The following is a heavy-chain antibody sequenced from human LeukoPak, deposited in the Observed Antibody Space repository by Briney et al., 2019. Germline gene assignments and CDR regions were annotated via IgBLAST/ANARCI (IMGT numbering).Heavy chain of an antibody. CDR2: IKPDGSEE. V-gene: IGHV3-7*01. CDR1: AFXFSSYW. Sequence: GGSLRLSCAASAFXFSSYWMTWVRQAPGRGLEWVANIKPDGSEEQYVDSVKGRFTISRDNAKNSLYLQMNSLRAEDTAVYYCARDTAYWGQGTLVTVSS. J-gene: IGHJ4*02. CDR3: ARDTAY.